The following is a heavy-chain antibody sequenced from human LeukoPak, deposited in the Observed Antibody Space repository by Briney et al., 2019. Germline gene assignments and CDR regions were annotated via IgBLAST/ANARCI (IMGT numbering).Heavy chain of an antibody. Sequence: GESLKLSCMASGYSFTNYWISGVRQMPGKGLDWMDRSDPRDSYTKYSPSFEGHVTISVDKSISSAFLQWNSLKASDSAMYYCATGASKVTTDFANYWGQGTQVAVSS. CDR3: ATGASKVTTDFANY. J-gene: IGHJ4*02. D-gene: IGHD4-17*01. CDR1: GYSFTNYW. CDR2: SDPRDSYT. V-gene: IGHV5-10-1*01.